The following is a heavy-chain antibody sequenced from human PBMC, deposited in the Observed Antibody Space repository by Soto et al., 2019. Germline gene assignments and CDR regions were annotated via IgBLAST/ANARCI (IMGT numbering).Heavy chain of an antibody. J-gene: IGHJ6*02. V-gene: IGHV2-5*02. CDR3: AHVLVVVATYGMDV. Sequence: QITLKESGPTLVKPTQTLTLTCTFSGFSLSTSGVGVGWIRQPPGKALEWLALIYWDDDKRYSPSLTSRLTTXKXTSXIQVVLTMTNMDPVDTATYYCAHVLVVVATYGMDVWGQGTTVTVSS. CDR1: GFSLSTSGVG. CDR2: IYWDDDK. D-gene: IGHD2-15*01.